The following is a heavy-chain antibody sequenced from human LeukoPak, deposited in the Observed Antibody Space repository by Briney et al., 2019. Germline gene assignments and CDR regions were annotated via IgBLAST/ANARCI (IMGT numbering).Heavy chain of an antibody. Sequence: PAGSLRLSCAASGFTFSSYSMNWVRQAPGKGLEWVSSISSSSSYIYYADSVKGRFTISRDNAKNSLYLQMNSLRAEDTAVYYCARAGEWLRLLDYWGQGTLVTVSS. J-gene: IGHJ4*02. CDR1: GFTFSSYS. CDR3: ARAGEWLRLLDY. D-gene: IGHD5-12*01. CDR2: ISSSSSYI. V-gene: IGHV3-21*01.